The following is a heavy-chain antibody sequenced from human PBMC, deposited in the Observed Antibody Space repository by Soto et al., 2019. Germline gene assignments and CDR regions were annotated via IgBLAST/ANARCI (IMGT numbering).Heavy chain of an antibody. CDR2: IKSKTDGGTT. CDR1: GFTFSNAW. J-gene: IGHJ3*02. D-gene: IGHD6-19*01. CDR3: TTVRWQWVPRGAFDI. Sequence: GGSLRLSCAASGFTFSNAWMSWVRQAPGKGLEWVGRIKSKTDGGTTDYAAPVKGRFTISRDDSKNTLYLQMNSLKTEDTAVYYCTTVRWQWVPRGAFDIWGQGTMVTVSS. V-gene: IGHV3-15*01.